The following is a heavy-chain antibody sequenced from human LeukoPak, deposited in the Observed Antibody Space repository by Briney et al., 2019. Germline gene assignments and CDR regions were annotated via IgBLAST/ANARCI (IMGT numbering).Heavy chain of an antibody. Sequence: GGSLRLSCGASGFTFSIYSLNWVRQAPGKGLEWISSISGDSSDIYYANSVKGRFTISKDSAKSSLYLQMNSLRAEDTAVYFCAKESYYYDSDFYYRRYFGSWGQGTLVTVSS. J-gene: IGHJ4*02. CDR3: AKESYYYDSDFYYRRYFGS. D-gene: IGHD3-22*01. CDR1: GFTFSIYS. CDR2: ISGDSSDI. V-gene: IGHV3-21*01.